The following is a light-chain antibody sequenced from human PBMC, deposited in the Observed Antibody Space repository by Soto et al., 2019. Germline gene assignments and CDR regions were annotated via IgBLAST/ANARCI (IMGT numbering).Light chain of an antibody. CDR1: SSDVGGYDY. Sequence: QSALTQPPSASGSPGQSVAISCTGTSSDVGGYDYVSWYQQHPGKAPKLMIYDVSKRPSGVPDRFSGSKSGNTASLTVSGLQAEDEADYYCSSYPGTYIVFGTG. J-gene: IGLJ1*01. CDR2: DVS. V-gene: IGLV2-8*01. CDR3: SSYPGTYIV.